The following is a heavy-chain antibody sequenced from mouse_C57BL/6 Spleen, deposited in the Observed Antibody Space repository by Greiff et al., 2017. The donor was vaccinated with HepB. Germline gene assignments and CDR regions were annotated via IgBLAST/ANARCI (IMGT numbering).Heavy chain of an antibody. CDR1: GYTFTSYW. D-gene: IGHD1-1*01. Sequence: QVQLQQPGAELVKPGASVKLSCKASGYTFTSYWMQWVKQRPGQGLEWIGEIDPSDSYTNYNQKFKGKATLTVDTSSSTAYTQLSSLTSEDSAVYYCARSYYGSSYGYWGQGTTLTVSS. V-gene: IGHV1-50*01. J-gene: IGHJ2*01. CDR3: ARSYYGSSYGY. CDR2: IDPSDSYT.